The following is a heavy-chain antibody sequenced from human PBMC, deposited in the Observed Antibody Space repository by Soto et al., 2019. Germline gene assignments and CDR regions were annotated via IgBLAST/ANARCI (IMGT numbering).Heavy chain of an antibody. CDR1: GGSRSLYY. J-gene: IGHJ6*02. CDR3: ARDVTYYYDSSGYHYYGMDV. CDR2: SYYSGST. D-gene: IGHD3-22*01. V-gene: IGHV4-59*01. Sequence: QVQLQESCPGLVKPSETLSLTSAVSGGSRSLYYRSWIRQPLGKGLEWIGSSYYSGSTNYNPSLKSRVTISVDTSKNQFSLKLSSVTAADTAVYYCARDVTYYYDSSGYHYYGMDVWGQGTTVTVSS.